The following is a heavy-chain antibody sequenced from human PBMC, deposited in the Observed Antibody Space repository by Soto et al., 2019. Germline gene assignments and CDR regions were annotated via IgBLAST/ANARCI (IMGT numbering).Heavy chain of an antibody. CDR2: ISGSGGST. D-gene: IGHD6-13*01. CDR3: AKVVSSSWTGFDY. CDR1: GFTFSSYA. V-gene: IGHV3-23*01. J-gene: IGHJ4*02. Sequence: PGGSLRLSCAASGFTFSSYAMSWVRQAPGKGLEWVSAISGSGGSTYYADSVKGRFTISRDDSKNTLYLQMNSLRAEDTAVYYCAKVVSSSWTGFDYWGQGTLVTVSS.